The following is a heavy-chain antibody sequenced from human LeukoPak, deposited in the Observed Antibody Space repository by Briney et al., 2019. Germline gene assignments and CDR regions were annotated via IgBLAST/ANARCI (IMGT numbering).Heavy chain of an antibody. J-gene: IGHJ6*02. D-gene: IGHD1-1*01. CDR2: ISSSGSTI. CDR1: GFTFSNAW. CDR3: ARDGWNPGMDV. Sequence: GGSLRLSCAASGFTFSNAWMSWVRQAPGKGLEWVSYISSSGSTIYYADSAKGRFTISRDNAKNSLYLQMNSLRAEDTAVYYCARDGWNPGMDVWGQGTTVTVSS. V-gene: IGHV3-11*01.